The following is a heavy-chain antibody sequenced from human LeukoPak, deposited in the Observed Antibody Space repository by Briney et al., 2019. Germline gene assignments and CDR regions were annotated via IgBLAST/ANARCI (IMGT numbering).Heavy chain of an antibody. V-gene: IGHV1-2*06. CDR1: GYTFNGYY. J-gene: IGHJ6*02. CDR3: AREYSSSRYYYYYYGMDV. D-gene: IGHD6-6*01. CDR2: INPNSGGT. Sequence: ASVKVSCKASGYTFNGYYMHWVRQAPGQGLEWMGRINPNSGGTNYAQKFQGRVTMTRDTSISTAYMKLSRLRSDDTAVYYCAREYSSSRYYYYYYGMDVWGQGTTATVSS.